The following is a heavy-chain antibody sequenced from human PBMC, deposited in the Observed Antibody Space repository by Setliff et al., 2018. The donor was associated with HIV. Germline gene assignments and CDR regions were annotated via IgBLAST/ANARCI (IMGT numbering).Heavy chain of an antibody. D-gene: IGHD4-17*01. CDR1: GDSFKSAYY. CDR3: ARGKTTGSFSDKIHAAFNV. CDR2: VFYRGGA. V-gene: IGHV4-38-2*01. Sequence: SETLSLTCAAFGDSFKSAYYWGWIRQPPRKTLQWLGSVFYRGGAYYNPSFKARLTMSLDTSKNQFSLNLTSLTAADTAVYFCARGKTTGSFSDKIHAAFNVWGPGTLVTVSS. J-gene: IGHJ3*01.